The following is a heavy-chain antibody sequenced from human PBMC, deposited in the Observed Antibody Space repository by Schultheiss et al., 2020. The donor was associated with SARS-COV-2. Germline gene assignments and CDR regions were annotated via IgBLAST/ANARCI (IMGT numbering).Heavy chain of an antibody. Sequence: SETLSLTCTVSGGSISSYYWSWIRQPPGKGLEWIGEINHSGSTNYNPSLKSRVTISVDTSKNQFSLQLNSVTPEDTAVYYCARGSFRGYAYYYYGMDVWGQGTTVTVSS. D-gene: IGHD3-22*01. V-gene: IGHV4-34*01. CDR1: GGSISSYY. CDR3: ARGSFRGYAYYYYGMDV. J-gene: IGHJ6*02. CDR2: INHSGST.